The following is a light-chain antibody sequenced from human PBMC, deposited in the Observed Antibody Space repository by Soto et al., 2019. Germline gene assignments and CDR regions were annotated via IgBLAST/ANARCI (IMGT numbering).Light chain of an antibody. Sequence: DLHMTQSPSTLSASVGDRVTITCRASQSISSWLAWYQQKKGXAPKLLIYDGYSLXSWVLSRFSGSRSGTEXXXXXXXLPPGDSSRHXXQQYQTYSWAIGHAT. CDR1: QSISSW. CDR3: QQYQTYSWA. J-gene: IGKJ1*01. CDR2: DGY. V-gene: IGKV1-5*01.